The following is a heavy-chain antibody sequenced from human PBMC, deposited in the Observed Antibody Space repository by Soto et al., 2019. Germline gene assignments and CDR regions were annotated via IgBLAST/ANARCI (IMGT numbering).Heavy chain of an antibody. CDR2: IYHSGST. CDR1: GGSISSGGYS. Sequence: PSETLSLTCAVSGGSISSGGYSWSWIRQPPGKGLEWIGYIYHSGSTYYNPSLKSRVTISVDRSKNQFSLKLSSVTTADTAVYYCARRVIRGLIRWFDPWGQGTLVTVSS. D-gene: IGHD3-10*01. CDR3: ARRVIRGLIRWFDP. J-gene: IGHJ5*02. V-gene: IGHV4-30-2*01.